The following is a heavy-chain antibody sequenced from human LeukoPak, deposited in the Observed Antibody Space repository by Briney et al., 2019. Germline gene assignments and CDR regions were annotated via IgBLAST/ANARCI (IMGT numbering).Heavy chain of an antibody. D-gene: IGHD6-19*01. J-gene: IGHJ6*02. Sequence: GGSLRLSCAASGFTFSNYAMSWVRQAPGKGLEWVSGISNSGDTAYYADSVKGRFTISRDNSKNTLYLQMNSLRAEDTAVYYCARESGNGYSSGWYPYYYYGMDVWGQGTTVTVSS. CDR1: GFTFSNYA. CDR2: ISNSGDTA. V-gene: IGHV3-23*01. CDR3: ARESGNGYSSGWYPYYYYGMDV.